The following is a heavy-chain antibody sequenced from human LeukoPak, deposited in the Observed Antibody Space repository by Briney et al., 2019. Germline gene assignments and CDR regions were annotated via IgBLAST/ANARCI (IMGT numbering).Heavy chain of an antibody. CDR2: IYYSGST. CDR1: GGSISSSSYY. J-gene: IGHJ4*02. CDR3: AREAWYSSSWYTYFDY. Sequence: TSETLSLTCTVSGGSISSSSYYWGWIRQPPGKGLEWIGSIYYSGSTYYNPSLKSRVTISVDTSKNQFSLKLSSVTAADTAVYYCAREAWYSSSWYTYFDYWGQGTLVTVSS. V-gene: IGHV4-39*07. D-gene: IGHD6-13*01.